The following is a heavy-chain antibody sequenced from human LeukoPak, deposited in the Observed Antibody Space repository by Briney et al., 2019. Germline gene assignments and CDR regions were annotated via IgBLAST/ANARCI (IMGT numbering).Heavy chain of an antibody. V-gene: IGHV4-30-2*01. CDR3: HN. J-gene: IGHJ4*02. CDR1: GGSISNGAYS. CDR2: IYHSGTT. Sequence: SETLSLTCAVSGGSISNGAYSWSWIRQPPGKGLEWIGFIYHSGTTYYNPSLKSRLTFSVDKSKNQFSLKLTSVTAADTALYYFHNWGQGTLVTVSS.